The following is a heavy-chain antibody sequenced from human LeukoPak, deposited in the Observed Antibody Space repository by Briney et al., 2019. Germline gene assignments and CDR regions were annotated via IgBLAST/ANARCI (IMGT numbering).Heavy chain of an antibody. CDR3: ARLYSGSYYSPWFDY. D-gene: IGHD1-26*01. V-gene: IGHV3-11*03. CDR1: GFTFSDYY. CDR2: ISSSSSYT. Sequence: GSLRLSCAASGFTFSDYYMSWIRQAPGKGLEWVSYISSSSSYTNYADSVKGRFTISRDNAKSSLYLQMNSLRAEDTAVYYCARLYSGSYYSPWFDYWGQGTLVTVSS. J-gene: IGHJ4*02.